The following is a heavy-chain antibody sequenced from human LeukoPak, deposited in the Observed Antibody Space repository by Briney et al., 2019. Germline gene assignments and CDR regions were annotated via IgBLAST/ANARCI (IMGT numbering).Heavy chain of an antibody. CDR2: INPSGGST. V-gene: IGHV1-46*01. Sequence: ASVKVSCKASGYTFTSYYMHWVRQAPGQGLEWMGIINPSGGSTSYAQTFQGRVTMTRDTSTSTVYMELSSLRSEDAAVYYCASIIAAAGFDYWGQGTLVTVSS. J-gene: IGHJ4*02. CDR3: ASIIAAAGFDY. CDR1: GYTFTSYY. D-gene: IGHD6-13*01.